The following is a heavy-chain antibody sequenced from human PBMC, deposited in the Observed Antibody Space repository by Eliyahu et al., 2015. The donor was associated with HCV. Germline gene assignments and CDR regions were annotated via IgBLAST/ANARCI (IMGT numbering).Heavy chain of an antibody. V-gene: IGHV4-38-2*01. D-gene: IGHD5-24*01. Sequence: QVQLQESGPGLVKPSETLSLTCAVSGYSISSGYYWGWIRQPPGKGLEWIGSIYHSGSTYYNPSLKSRVTISVDTSKNQFSLKLSSVTAADTAVYYCARVHNRRMDVWGQGTTVTVSS. CDR2: IYHSGST. J-gene: IGHJ6*02. CDR1: GYSISSGYY. CDR3: ARVHNRRMDV.